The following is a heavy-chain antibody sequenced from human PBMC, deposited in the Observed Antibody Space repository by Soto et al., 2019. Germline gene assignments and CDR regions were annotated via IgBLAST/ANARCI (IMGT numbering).Heavy chain of an antibody. CDR1: GGSISTYY. CDR2: IYYTGST. D-gene: IGHD6-25*01. CDR3: TRFVCTAASGPFLDY. V-gene: IGHV4-59*01. Sequence: SETLSLTCTVSGGSISTYYWSWIRQPPGKGLEWIGYIYYTGSTNYNPSLKSRVTISVDTSKNQFSLKLNSVTAADTAIYYCTRFVCTAASGPFLDYWGQGTLVIVSS. J-gene: IGHJ4*02.